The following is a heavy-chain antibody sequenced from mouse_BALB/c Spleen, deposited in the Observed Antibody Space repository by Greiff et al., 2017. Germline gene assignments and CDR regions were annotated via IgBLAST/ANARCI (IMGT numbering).Heavy chain of an antibody. CDR2: IDPANGNT. V-gene: IGHV14-3*02. J-gene: IGHJ4*01. D-gene: IGHD6-1*01. CDR1: GFNVKDTY. Sequence: EVQLQQSGAELVKPGASVKLSCTASGFNVKDTYMHWVKQRPEQGLEWIGRIDPANGNTKYDPKFQGKATITADTSSNTAYLQLSSLTSEDTAVYYCARSLYYAMDYWGQGTSVTVSS. CDR3: ARSLYYAMDY.